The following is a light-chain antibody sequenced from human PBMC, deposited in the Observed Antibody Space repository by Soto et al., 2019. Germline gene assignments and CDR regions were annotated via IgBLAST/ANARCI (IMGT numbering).Light chain of an antibody. CDR3: SPYTSSSTLGV. V-gene: IGLV2-14*01. CDR1: SSDVGGYNY. CDR2: DVS. Sequence: QSVLTQPASVSGSPGQSITISCTGTSSDVGGYNYVFWYQQHPGKAPKLMIYDVSNRPSGVSNHFSGSKSGNTASLTSSGLRAEDVADYYGSPYTSSSTLGVFGTGTKVTVL. J-gene: IGLJ1*01.